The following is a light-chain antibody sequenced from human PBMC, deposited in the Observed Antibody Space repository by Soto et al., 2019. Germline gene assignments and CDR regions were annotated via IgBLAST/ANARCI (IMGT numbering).Light chain of an antibody. CDR2: GAS. Sequence: EIVMTQSPDTLSVSPGERATLSCRASQRISSNLAWYQQKPGQAPRLLIYGASTRATGVPARFSGSGSETDFTLTISNLQSEDCAVYYCQQYKNWPLFGQGTRLEI. CDR1: QRISSN. V-gene: IGKV3D-15*01. J-gene: IGKJ5*01. CDR3: QQYKNWPL.